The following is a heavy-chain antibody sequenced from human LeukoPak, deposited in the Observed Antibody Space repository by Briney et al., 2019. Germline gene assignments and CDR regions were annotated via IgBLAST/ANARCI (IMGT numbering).Heavy chain of an antibody. Sequence: ASVKVSCKASGYTFTSYGISWVRQAPGQGLEWMGWISACNGNTNYAQKLQARVTMTTDTSTSTAYMELRSLRSDDTAVYYCARGVFDIVVVPAASPFDYWGQGTLVTVSS. D-gene: IGHD2-2*01. CDR2: ISACNGNT. J-gene: IGHJ4*02. CDR3: ARGVFDIVVVPAASPFDY. V-gene: IGHV1-18*01. CDR1: GYTFTSYG.